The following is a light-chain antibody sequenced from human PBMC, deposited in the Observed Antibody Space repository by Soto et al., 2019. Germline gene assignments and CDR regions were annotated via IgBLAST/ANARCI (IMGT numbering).Light chain of an antibody. J-gene: IGLJ1*01. CDR2: EVS. CDR1: SSDVSGYNY. V-gene: IGLV2-8*01. Sequence: QSVLTQPPSASGSPEQSVTISCTGTSSDVSGYNYVSWYQQHPGKAPKLMIYEVSKRPSGFPDRFSGSKSGHTASLTVSGLQAEDEAEYYCSSYASSNNFEVFGTGTKVTVL. CDR3: SSYASSNNFEV.